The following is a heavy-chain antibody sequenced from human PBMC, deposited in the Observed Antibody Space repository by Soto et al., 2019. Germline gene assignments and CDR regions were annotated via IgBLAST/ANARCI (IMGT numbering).Heavy chain of an antibody. CDR1: GGSFSGYY. V-gene: IGHV4-34*01. J-gene: IGHJ6*02. Sequence: QSLTCAVYGGSFSGYYWSWIRQPPGKGLEWIGEINHSGSTNYNPSLKSRVTISVDTSKNQFSLKLSSVTAADTAVYYCARVDGSGSYYNLYYYYYYGMDVWGQGTTVTVSS. D-gene: IGHD3-10*01. CDR2: INHSGST. CDR3: ARVDGSGSYYNLYYYYYYGMDV.